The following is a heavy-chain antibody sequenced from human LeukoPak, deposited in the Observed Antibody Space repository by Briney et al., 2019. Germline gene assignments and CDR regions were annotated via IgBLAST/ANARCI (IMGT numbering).Heavy chain of an antibody. J-gene: IGHJ4*02. Sequence: SETLSLTCSVSGGFNTHYYWSWIRQPAGKGLEWVGHIYTTGSTTGRTNYSPSLKSRVTISIDTSTNQFSLRLTSVTAADTAIYFCARDRYGGYVNQAFDSWGQGTLVTVSS. V-gene: IGHV4-4*09. CDR2: IYTTGST. CDR1: GGFNTHYY. D-gene: IGHD5-12*01. CDR3: ARDRYGGYVNQAFDS.